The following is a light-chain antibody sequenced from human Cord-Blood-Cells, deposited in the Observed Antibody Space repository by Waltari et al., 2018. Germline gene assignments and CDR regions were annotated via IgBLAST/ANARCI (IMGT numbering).Light chain of an antibody. CDR3: AAWDDSLSGV. J-gene: IGLJ3*02. V-gene: IGLV1-47*01. CDR1: SSNTGSNY. Sequence: QSVLPQPPSASGTPGPRVTISCSGSSSNTGSNYVYWYQQLPGTAPKLLIYRNNQRPSGVPDRFSGSKSGTSASLAISGLRSEDEADYYCAAWDDSLSGVFGGGTKLTVL. CDR2: RNN.